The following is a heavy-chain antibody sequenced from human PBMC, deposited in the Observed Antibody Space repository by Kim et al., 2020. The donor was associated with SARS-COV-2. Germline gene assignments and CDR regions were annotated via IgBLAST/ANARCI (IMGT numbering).Heavy chain of an antibody. CDR1: GFTVSSNY. V-gene: IGHV3-66*01. CDR3: AREPYYDFWSGYYELGSPGYGMDV. Sequence: GGSLRLSCAASGFTVSSNYMSWVRQAPGKGLEWVSVIYSGGSTYYADSVKGRFTISRDNSKNTLYLQMNSLRAEDTAVYYCAREPYYDFWSGYYELGSPGYGMDVWGQGTTVTVSS. D-gene: IGHD3-3*01. CDR2: IYSGGST. J-gene: IGHJ6*02.